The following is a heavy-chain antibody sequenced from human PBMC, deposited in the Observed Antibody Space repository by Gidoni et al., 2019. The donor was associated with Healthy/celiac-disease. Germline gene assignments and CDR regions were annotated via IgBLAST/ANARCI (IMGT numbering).Heavy chain of an antibody. CDR1: GGSFLGYY. V-gene: IGHV4-34*01. Sequence: QVQLQQCGSGLLQPSETLSLTCAVYGGSFLGYYWSWIRQPPGKWLEWSGEINHSGSTNYNPSLKSRVTISVDTSKNQFSLKRSSVTAADTAVYYCARLSSRTIYYYYYYGMDVWGQGTTVTVSS. J-gene: IGHJ6*02. CDR2: INHSGST. CDR3: ARLSSRTIYYYYYYGMDV. D-gene: IGHD6-13*01.